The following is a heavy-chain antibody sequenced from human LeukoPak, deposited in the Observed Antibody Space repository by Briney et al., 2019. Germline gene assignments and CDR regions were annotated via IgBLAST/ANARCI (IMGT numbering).Heavy chain of an antibody. V-gene: IGHV3-74*01. J-gene: IGHJ4*02. CDR2: INSDGSST. Sequence: GGSLRLSCAASGFTFSSYWMHWVRQAPGKGLAWVSRINSDGSSTSYADSVKGRFTISRDNAKNTLYLQMNSLRAEDTAVYYCARDQSIAVAGTRNPAGYWGQGTLVTVSS. D-gene: IGHD6-19*01. CDR3: ARDQSIAVAGTRNPAGY. CDR1: GFTFSSYW.